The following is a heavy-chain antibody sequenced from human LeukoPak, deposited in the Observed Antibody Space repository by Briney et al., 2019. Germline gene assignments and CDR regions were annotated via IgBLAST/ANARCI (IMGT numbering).Heavy chain of an antibody. CDR2: ISGSGGST. CDR3: AKDAPLGFWSGYYASRDYFDY. Sequence: QPGASLRLSCAASGFTFSSYAMSWVRQAPGKGLEWVSAISGSGGSTYYADSVKGRFTISRDNSKNTLYLQMNSLRAEDTAVYYCAKDAPLGFWSGYYASRDYFDYWGQGTLVTVSS. CDR1: GFTFSSYA. V-gene: IGHV3-23*01. D-gene: IGHD3-3*01. J-gene: IGHJ4*02.